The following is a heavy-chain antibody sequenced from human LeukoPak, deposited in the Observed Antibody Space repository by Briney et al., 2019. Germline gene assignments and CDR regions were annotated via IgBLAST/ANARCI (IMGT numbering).Heavy chain of an antibody. V-gene: IGHV3-30*03. CDR2: ITYDGYYK. J-gene: IGHJ4*02. CDR3: ARDPWDDVSGFSGDY. CDR1: GFTFSTYG. Sequence: GTSLRLSCAASGFTFSTYGMHWVRQAPGKGLEWVALITYDGYYKYYSDSVKGRFTISSDTSKNTLSLQMNSLRDEDTAVYYCARDPWDDVSGFSGDYWGQGTLVTVSS. D-gene: IGHD3-22*01.